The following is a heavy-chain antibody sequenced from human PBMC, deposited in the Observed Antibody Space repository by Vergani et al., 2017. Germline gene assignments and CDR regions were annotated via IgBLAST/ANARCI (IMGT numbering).Heavy chain of an antibody. CDR1: GFTFSNSA. Sequence: EVHLLESGGGLVQSGGSLRLSCAASGFTFSNSAVSWVPQAPGRGLAWVSSISGPGLSTYYADSGKGRFSISRDNSMNTVFLQMNSLRPEDTARYYCVKEKIGLGSYFFDSWGHGILVTVSS. D-gene: IGHD2/OR15-2a*01. J-gene: IGHJ4*01. CDR3: VKEKIGLGSYFFDS. CDR2: ISGPGLST. V-gene: IGHV3-23*01.